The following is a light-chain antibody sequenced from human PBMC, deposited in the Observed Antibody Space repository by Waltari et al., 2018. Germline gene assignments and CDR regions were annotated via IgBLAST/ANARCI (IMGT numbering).Light chain of an antibody. CDR2: DVA. CDR1: SSDVGGYNF. CDR3: SSYTSSSTRV. V-gene: IGLV2-14*03. J-gene: IGLJ1*01. Sequence: QSALTQPASVSGSPGQSISISCTGTSSDVGGYNFVSWYQQHPGKAPQLMIYDVANRPSEVSNRFSGSKSGNTASLTISGLQAEDEADYYCSSYTSSSTRVFGTGTKVTVL.